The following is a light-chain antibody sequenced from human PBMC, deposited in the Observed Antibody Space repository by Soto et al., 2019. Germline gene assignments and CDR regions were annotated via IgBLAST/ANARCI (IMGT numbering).Light chain of an antibody. CDR2: GAS. Sequence: DIQMTQSPSSVSASVGDRVTITCRASQGINNWLGWYQQKPGKAPRLLIYGASSLRSGVPSRFSGSGSGTDFALTISSLQAEDFATYYCQHTNNFPLTFGGGTKVEIK. CDR1: QGINNW. J-gene: IGKJ4*01. CDR3: QHTNNFPLT. V-gene: IGKV1-12*01.